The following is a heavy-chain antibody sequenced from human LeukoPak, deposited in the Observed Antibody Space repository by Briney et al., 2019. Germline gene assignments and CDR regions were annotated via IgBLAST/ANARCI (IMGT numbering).Heavy chain of an antibody. CDR1: GFTFSSCA. D-gene: IGHD3-22*01. CDR3: AKDYPFNPYYDSVFFDC. Sequence: GGSLRLSCAASGFTFSSCAMSWVRQAPGKGLEWVSGINYNGGSTFYGDSVKGRFTISRDNSRNTLYLQMNSLRAEDTAVYYCAKDYPFNPYYDSVFFDCWGQGTLVTVSS. V-gene: IGHV3-23*01. CDR2: INYNGGST. J-gene: IGHJ4*02.